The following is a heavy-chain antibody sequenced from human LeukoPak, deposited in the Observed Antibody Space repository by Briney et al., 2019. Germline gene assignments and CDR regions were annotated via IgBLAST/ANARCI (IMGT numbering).Heavy chain of an antibody. CDR2: IYHSGST. D-gene: IGHD6-6*01. CDR3: ARRSHYSTSSGASA. CDR1: SGSFSGYY. J-gene: IGHJ5*02. V-gene: IGHV4-34*01. Sequence: SETLSLTCAVYSGSFSGYYWNWIRQPPGKGLEWTGEIYHSGSTNYNPSLKSRVTISVDTSKNQFSLKLRSVTAADTAVYYCARRSHYSTSSGASAWGQGTLVTVSS.